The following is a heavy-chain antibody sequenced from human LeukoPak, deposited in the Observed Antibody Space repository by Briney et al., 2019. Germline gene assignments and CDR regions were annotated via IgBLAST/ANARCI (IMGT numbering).Heavy chain of an antibody. V-gene: IGHV4-39*07. Sequence: SETLSLTCTVSGGSISSGSYYWSWIRQPPGKGLEWIGSIYHSGSTYYNPSLKSRVTISVDTSKNQFSLKLSSVTAADTAVYYCARADYSSTWSHDYYYMDVWGKGTTVTVSS. CDR2: IYHSGST. J-gene: IGHJ6*03. D-gene: IGHD6-13*01. CDR3: ARADYSSTWSHDYYYMDV. CDR1: GGSISSGSYY.